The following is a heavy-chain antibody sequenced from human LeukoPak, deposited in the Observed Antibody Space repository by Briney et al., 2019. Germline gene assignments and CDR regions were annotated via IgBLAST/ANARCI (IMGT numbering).Heavy chain of an antibody. V-gene: IGHV1-69*05. CDR3: ARVNELDY. Sequence: GASVKVSCKASGGTFSSYAISWVRQAPGQGLEWMGGIIPIFGTANYAQKLQGRVTMTTDTSTSTAYMELRSLRSDDTAVYYCARVNELDYWGQGTLVTVSS. CDR1: GGTFSSYA. J-gene: IGHJ4*02. D-gene: IGHD1-1*01. CDR2: IIPIFGTA.